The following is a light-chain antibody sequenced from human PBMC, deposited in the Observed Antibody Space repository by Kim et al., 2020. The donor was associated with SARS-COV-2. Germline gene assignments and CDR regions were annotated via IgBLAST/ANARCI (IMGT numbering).Light chain of an antibody. V-gene: IGLV2-11*01. J-gene: IGLJ2*01. CDR2: DVC. Sequence: GLSLTIPRTGTSSDIGSYDYVSWYQQHPGKAPKLIIYDVCKRPSGVPNRFSGSKSANTASLTISGLQTEDEADYYCASYASSNTVLFGGGTKLTVL. CDR3: ASYASSNTVL. CDR1: SSDIGSYDY.